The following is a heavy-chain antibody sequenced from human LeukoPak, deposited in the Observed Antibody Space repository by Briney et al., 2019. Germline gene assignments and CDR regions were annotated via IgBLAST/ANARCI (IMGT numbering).Heavy chain of an antibody. Sequence: SETLSLTCTVSGGSISSYYWSWIRQPPGKGLEWIGYIYYSGSTNYNPSLKSRVTISVDTSKNQFSLKLSSVTAADTVVYYCARDGGVYYFDYWGQGTLVTVSS. J-gene: IGHJ4*02. CDR3: ARDGGVYYFDY. V-gene: IGHV4-59*01. CDR1: GGSISSYY. D-gene: IGHD6-13*01. CDR2: IYYSGST.